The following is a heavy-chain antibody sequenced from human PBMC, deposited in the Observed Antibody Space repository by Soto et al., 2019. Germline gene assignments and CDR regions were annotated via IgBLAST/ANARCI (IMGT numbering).Heavy chain of an antibody. V-gene: IGHV3-30*18. CDR3: AKDIVVVPAAIAHQYYYGMDV. CDR1: GFTFISYG. Sequence: WGSLRLSCAASGFTFISYGIHFFRHSPVKGLEWVAVISYDGSNKYYADSVKGRFTISRDNSKNTLYLQMNSLRAEDTAVYYCAKDIVVVPAAIAHQYYYGMDVWGQGTTVTVSS. J-gene: IGHJ6*02. CDR2: ISYDGSNK. D-gene: IGHD2-2*01.